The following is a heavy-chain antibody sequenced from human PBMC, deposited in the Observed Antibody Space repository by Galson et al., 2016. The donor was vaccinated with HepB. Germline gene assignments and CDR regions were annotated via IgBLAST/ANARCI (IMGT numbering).Heavy chain of an antibody. J-gene: IGHJ4*02. CDR1: GAFITRGGYP. CDR2: IYHSGST. Sequence: TLSLTCDVSGAFITRGGYPWSWIRQPPGKGPEWIGHIYHSGSTYYNPSLQSRVTISLDRSKNHFSLRLSSVTAADTAVYYCARGDYVSGNYRQTPPSFHFWGQGMLVTVSS. D-gene: IGHD3-16*02. CDR3: ARGDYVSGNYRQTPPSFHF. V-gene: IGHV4-30-2*01.